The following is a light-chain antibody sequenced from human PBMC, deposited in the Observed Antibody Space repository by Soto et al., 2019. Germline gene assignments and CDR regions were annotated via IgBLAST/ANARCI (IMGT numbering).Light chain of an antibody. Sequence: EVVMTQSPATLSVSPGERATLSCRASQSVSSNLAWYQQKPGQAPRLLIHGASTRATGIPARFSDSGSGTEFTLTISSVQSEDFAVYYCQQYNKWPYTFGQGTKLEIK. CDR3: QQYNKWPYT. J-gene: IGKJ2*01. CDR2: GAS. V-gene: IGKV3-15*01. CDR1: QSVSSN.